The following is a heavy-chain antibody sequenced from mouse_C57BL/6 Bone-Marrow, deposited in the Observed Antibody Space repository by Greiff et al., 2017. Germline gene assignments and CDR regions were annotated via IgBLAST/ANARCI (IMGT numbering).Heavy chain of an antibody. CDR3: ARKGCYYYGSTWYCDV. J-gene: IGHJ1*03. CDR2: IDPNSGGT. V-gene: IGHV1-72*01. D-gene: IGHD1-1*01. Sequence: QVQLKQPGAELVKPGASVKLSCKASGYTFTSYWMHWVKQRPGRGLEWIGRIDPNSGGTKYNEKFKSKATLTVDKPSSTAYMQLSSLTSEDSAVYDCARKGCYYYGSTWYCDVGGTGTTVTVSA. CDR1: GYTFTSYW.